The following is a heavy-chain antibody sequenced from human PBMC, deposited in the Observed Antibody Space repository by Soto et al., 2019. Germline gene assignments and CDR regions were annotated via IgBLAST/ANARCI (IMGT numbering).Heavy chain of an antibody. V-gene: IGHV3-23*01. D-gene: IGHD3-22*01. CDR3: AKVFYYYDSSGYYYFDY. CDR1: GFTFSSYA. CDR2: ISGSGSTI. Sequence: GGSLRLSCAASGFTFSSYAVSWVRQAPGKGPEWISSISGSGSTIYYADSVKGRFTISRDNSKNTLYLQMSSLRAEDTAVYYCAKVFYYYDSSGYYYFDYWGQGTLVTVS. J-gene: IGHJ4*02.